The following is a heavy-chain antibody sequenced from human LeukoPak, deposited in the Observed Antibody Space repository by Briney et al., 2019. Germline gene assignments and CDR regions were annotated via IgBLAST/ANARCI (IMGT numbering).Heavy chain of an antibody. D-gene: IGHD3-10*01. CDR2: IYPGDSDT. J-gene: IGHJ5*02. CDR3: ARHLGISGSGSRAWFDP. Sequence: GESLKISCKGSGYSFTNYWIGWVRLMPGKGLEWMGIIYPGDSDTRYSPSFQGQVTISADKSISTAYLQWSSLKASDSAMYYCARHLGISGSGSRAWFDPWGQGTLVTVSS. CDR1: GYSFTNYW. V-gene: IGHV5-51*01.